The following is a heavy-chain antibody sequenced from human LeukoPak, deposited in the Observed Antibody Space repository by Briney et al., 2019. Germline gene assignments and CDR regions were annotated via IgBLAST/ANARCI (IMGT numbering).Heavy chain of an antibody. J-gene: IGHJ4*02. V-gene: IGHV3-66*01. CDR2: IYSGGST. D-gene: IGHD5-18*01. Sequence: GGSLRLSCAASGFTVSSNYMSWVRQAPGKGLEWVSVIYSGGSTYYADSVKGRFTISRDNSKNTLYLQMNSLRAEDTAVYYCARDLSGITGYTYGRGIDYWGQGTLVTVSS. CDR1: GFTVSSNY. CDR3: ARDLSGITGYTYGRGIDY.